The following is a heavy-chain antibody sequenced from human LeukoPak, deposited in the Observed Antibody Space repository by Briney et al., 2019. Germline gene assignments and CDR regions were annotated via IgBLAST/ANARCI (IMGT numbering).Heavy chain of an antibody. D-gene: IGHD6-19*01. V-gene: IGHV4-59*01. CDR1: GGPISSYY. CDR3: ARDGAGGWYFFDY. Sequence: SDPLSLTCTVSGGPISSYYGSWMRHPPGKGLEWIGYIYSSGSTNYNPSLKSRVTISVDTSKNQFSLRLSSVTAADTAVYYCARDGAGGWYFFDYWGQGTLVTVSS. CDR2: IYSSGST. J-gene: IGHJ4*02.